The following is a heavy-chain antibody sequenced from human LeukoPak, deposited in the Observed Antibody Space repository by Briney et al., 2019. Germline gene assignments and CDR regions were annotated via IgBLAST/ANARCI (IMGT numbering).Heavy chain of an antibody. Sequence: SVKVSCKASGGTFSSYAISWVRQAPGQGLEWMGGIIPTFGTVNYAQKFQGRVTITADESTSTAYMELSSLRSEDTAVYYCARGRRDGYNYWYFDLWGRGTLVTVSS. CDR1: GGTFSSYA. V-gene: IGHV1-69*13. D-gene: IGHD5-24*01. CDR3: ARGRRDGYNYWYFDL. J-gene: IGHJ2*01. CDR2: IIPTFGTV.